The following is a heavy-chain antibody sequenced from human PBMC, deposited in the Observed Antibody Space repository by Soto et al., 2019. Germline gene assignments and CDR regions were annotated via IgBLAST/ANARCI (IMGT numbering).Heavy chain of an antibody. J-gene: IGHJ3*02. V-gene: IGHV2-5*02. CDR2: IYWDDDK. Sequence: QITLKESGPPLVEPTQTLTLTCIFSGFSLSSNGVGVGWIRQAPGKSLEWLALIYWDDDKRYSPSLKTRLTIIEDTSKHQVVLIMTSMDPVDTATYYCAHRRERAGGRDDAFDIWGRGTVVTVAS. CDR1: GFSLSSNGVG. CDR3: AHRRERAGGRDDAFDI. D-gene: IGHD1-26*01.